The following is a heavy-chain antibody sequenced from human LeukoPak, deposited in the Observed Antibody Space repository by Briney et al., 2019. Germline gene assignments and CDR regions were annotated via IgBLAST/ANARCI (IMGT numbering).Heavy chain of an antibody. V-gene: IGHV3-30*18. D-gene: IGHD2-15*01. CDR3: ANNIGGSLDY. J-gene: IGHJ4*02. CDR2: ISYDGSNK. CDR1: GFTFGSYG. Sequence: PGGSLRLSCAASGFTFGSYGMHWVRQAPGKGLEWVAVISYDGSNKYYADSVKGRFTISRDNSKNTLYLQMNSLRAEDTAVYYCANNIGGSLDYWGQGTLVTVSS.